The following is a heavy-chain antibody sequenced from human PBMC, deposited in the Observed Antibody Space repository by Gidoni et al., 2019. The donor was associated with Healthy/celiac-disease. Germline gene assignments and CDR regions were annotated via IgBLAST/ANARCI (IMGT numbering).Heavy chain of an antibody. J-gene: IGHJ6*03. D-gene: IGHD4-17*01. CDR2: SSGSGGST. CDR3: AKSPPLYGAKSERYYYYYYYMDV. Sequence: EVQLLESGGGLVQPGGSLRLSCAASGFTFSSYAMSWVRQAPGKGLEWVSASSGSGGSTYYADSVKGRFTISRDNSKNTLYLQMNSLRAEDTAVYYCAKSPPLYGAKSERYYYYYYYMDVWGKGTTVTVSS. CDR1: GFTFSSYA. V-gene: IGHV3-23*01.